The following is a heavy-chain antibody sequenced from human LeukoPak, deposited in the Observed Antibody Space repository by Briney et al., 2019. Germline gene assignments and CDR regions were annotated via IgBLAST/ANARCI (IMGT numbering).Heavy chain of an antibody. CDR3: TTPDIVVVPAAMPDYYYYMDV. CDR2: IRSKANSYAT. J-gene: IGHJ6*03. D-gene: IGHD2-2*01. V-gene: IGHV3-73*01. Sequence: GGSLRLSCAASGFTFSGSAMHWVRQASGKGLEWVGRIRSKANSYATAYAASVKGRFTTSRDDSKNTAYLQMNSLKTEDTAVYYCTTPDIVVVPAAMPDYYYYMDVWGKGTTVTVSS. CDR1: GFTFSGSA.